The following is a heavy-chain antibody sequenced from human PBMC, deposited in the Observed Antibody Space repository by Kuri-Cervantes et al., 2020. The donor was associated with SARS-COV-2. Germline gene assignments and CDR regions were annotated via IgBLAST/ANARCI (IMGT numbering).Heavy chain of an antibody. V-gene: IGHV3-23*01. CDR2: ISGSGGST. J-gene: IGHJ1*01. CDR3: AKDQRVVPAAIWYFQH. D-gene: IGHD2-2*02. CDR1: GFTFSSYA. Sequence: GGSLRLSCAASGFTFSSYAMHWVRQAPGKGLEWVSAISGSGGSTYYADSVKGRFTISRDNSKNTLYLQMNSLRAEDTAVYYCAKDQRVVPAAIWYFQHWGQGTLVTVSS.